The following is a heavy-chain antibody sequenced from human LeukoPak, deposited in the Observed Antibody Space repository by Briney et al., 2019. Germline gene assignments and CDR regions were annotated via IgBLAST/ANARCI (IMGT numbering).Heavy chain of an antibody. CDR3: ARSPRSYYGSRSWIDY. D-gene: IGHD3-10*01. CDR1: GGSISTTSYY. CDR2: IYYSGTT. V-gene: IGHV4-39*01. J-gene: IGHJ4*02. Sequence: SETLPLTCTVSGGSISTTSYYWGWIRQPPGKGLEWIGSIYYSGTTYYNPSLKSRVTISVDTSKNQFSLKVSSVTATDTAMYYCARSPRSYYGSRSWIDYWGQGTLVTVSS.